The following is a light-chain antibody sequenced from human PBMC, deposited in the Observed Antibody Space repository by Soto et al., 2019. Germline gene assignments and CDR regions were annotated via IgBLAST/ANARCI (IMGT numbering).Light chain of an antibody. CDR3: AAWDDSLNGPL. CDR2: YDD. CDR1: SSNIGNNA. J-gene: IGLJ1*01. Sequence: QSVLTQPPSVSEAPRQRVTISCSGSSSNIGNNAVYWYQQLPGKAPKLLIYYDDLLPSGVSDRFSGSKSGTSASLAISGLQSEDEADYYCAAWDDSLNGPLFGTGTKVTVL. V-gene: IGLV1-36*01.